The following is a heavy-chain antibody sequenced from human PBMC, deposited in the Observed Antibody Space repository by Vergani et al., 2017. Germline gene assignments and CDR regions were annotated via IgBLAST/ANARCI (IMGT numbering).Heavy chain of an antibody. Sequence: QLQLQESGPGLVKPSETLSLTCTVSGGSISSSSYYWGWIRQPPGKGLEWIGSIYYSGSTYYNPSPKSRVTISVDTSKNQFSLKLSSVTAADTAVYYCARDGGSGSYSFDYWGQGTLVTVSS. D-gene: IGHD3-10*01. V-gene: IGHV4-39*07. CDR1: GGSISSSSYY. CDR2: IYYSGST. J-gene: IGHJ4*02. CDR3: ARDGGSGSYSFDY.